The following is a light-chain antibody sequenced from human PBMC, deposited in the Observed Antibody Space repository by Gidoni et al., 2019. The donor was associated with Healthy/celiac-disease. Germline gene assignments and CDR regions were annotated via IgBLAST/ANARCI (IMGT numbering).Light chain of an antibody. CDR1: QSVSSY. J-gene: IGKJ1*01. Sequence: EIVLTQSPATLSLSPGERATPSCRASQSVSSYLSWYQQKPGQAPRRLIIDASNRATGIPARFSGSGSGTDFTLTISSLEPEDFAVYYCQQRSNWPPWTFGQGTKVEIK. CDR2: DAS. V-gene: IGKV3-11*01. CDR3: QQRSNWPPWT.